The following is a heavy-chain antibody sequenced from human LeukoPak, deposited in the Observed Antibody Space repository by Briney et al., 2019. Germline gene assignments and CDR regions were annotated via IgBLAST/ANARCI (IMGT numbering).Heavy chain of an antibody. CDR2: ISYDGSNK. Sequence: GGSLRLSCAASGFTFSSYAMHWVRQAPGKGLEWVAVISYDGSNKYYADSVKGRFTISRDNSKNTLYLQMNSLRAEDTAVYYCARVVSAGVPGYYYGMDVWGQGTTVTVSS. CDR3: ARVVSAGVPGYYYGMDV. CDR1: GFTFSSYA. D-gene: IGHD6-13*01. V-gene: IGHV3-30-3*01. J-gene: IGHJ6*02.